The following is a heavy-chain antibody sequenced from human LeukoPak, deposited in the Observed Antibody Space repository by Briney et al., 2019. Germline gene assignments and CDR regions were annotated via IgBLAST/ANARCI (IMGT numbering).Heavy chain of an antibody. CDR2: INPNSGGT. J-gene: IGHJ5*02. CDR3: ARSPYYDILTGYYPIEWFDP. Sequence: ASVKVSCKASGYTFAGYYMHWVRQAPGQGLEWMGRINPNSGGTNYAQKLQGRVTMTRDTSISTAYMELSRLRSDDTAVYYCARSPYYDILTGYYPIEWFDPWGQGTLVTVSS. D-gene: IGHD3-9*01. CDR1: GYTFAGYY. V-gene: IGHV1-2*06.